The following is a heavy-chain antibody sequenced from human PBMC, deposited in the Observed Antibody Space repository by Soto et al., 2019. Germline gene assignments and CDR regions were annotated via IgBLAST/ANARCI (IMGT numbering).Heavy chain of an antibody. CDR3: AGGLEYFHH. Sequence: QVQLVQSGAEVKKPGTSVKVSCKASGGTFSSYTISCVRQAPGQGLEWMGGTIPAFGAANYAQKFQGRVSLTADETTAKAHMDLSRLRSGDTAVYYWAGGLEYFHHWGQGTLVTVSS. CDR1: GGTFSSYT. D-gene: IGHD3-16*01. CDR2: TIPAFGAA. V-gene: IGHV1-69*12. J-gene: IGHJ1*01.